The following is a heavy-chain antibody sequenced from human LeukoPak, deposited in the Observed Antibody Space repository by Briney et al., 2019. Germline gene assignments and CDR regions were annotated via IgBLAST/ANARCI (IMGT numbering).Heavy chain of an antibody. V-gene: IGHV4-61*02. CDR1: GGSISSGSYY. Sequence: PSQTLSLTCTVSGGSISSGSYYWSWIRQPAGKGLEWIGRIYTSGSTNYNPSLKSRVTISVDTSKNQFSLKLSSVTAADTAVYYCARGHVWSGHGYWGQGTLVTVSS. J-gene: IGHJ4*02. CDR2: IYTSGST. D-gene: IGHD3-3*02. CDR3: ARGHVWSGHGY.